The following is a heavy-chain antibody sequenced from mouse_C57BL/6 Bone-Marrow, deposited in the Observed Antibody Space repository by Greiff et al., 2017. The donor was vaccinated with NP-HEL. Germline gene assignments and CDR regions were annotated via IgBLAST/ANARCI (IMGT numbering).Heavy chain of an antibody. Sequence: EVKVVESGGGLVKPGGSLKLSCAASGFTFSDYAMHWVRQAPEKGLEWVAYISSGSSTIYYADTVKGRFTISRDNAKNTLFLQMTSLRSEDIAMYYCARYYGNCYFAVWGTGTTVTVTS. D-gene: IGHD1-1*01. J-gene: IGHJ1*03. CDR3: ARYYGNCYFAV. CDR1: GFTFSDYA. V-gene: IGHV5-17*01. CDR2: ISSGSSTI.